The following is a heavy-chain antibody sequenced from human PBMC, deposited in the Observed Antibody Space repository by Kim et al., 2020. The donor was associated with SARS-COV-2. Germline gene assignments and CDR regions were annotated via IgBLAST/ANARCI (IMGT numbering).Heavy chain of an antibody. V-gene: IGHV1-69*13. CDR3: ARDAGKGPFVTPDLLRWFDP. CDR1: GGTFSSYA. Sequence: SVKVSCKASGGTFSSYAISWVRQAPGQGLEWMGGIIPIFGTANYAQKFQGRVTITADESTSTAYMELSSLRSEDTAVYYCARDAGKGPFVTPDLLRWFDPWGQGTLVTVSS. CDR2: IIPIFGTA. J-gene: IGHJ5*02. D-gene: IGHD3-3*01.